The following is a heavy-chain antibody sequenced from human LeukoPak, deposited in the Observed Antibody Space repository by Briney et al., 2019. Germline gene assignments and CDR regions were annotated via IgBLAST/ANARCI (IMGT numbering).Heavy chain of an antibody. Sequence: PSQTLSLTCTVSGGSISRGAYYWSWIRQHPGKGLEWIGYIYHSGKTYYNPSLRSRFTLSVDTSNNQFSLRLLSVTAADTAVYYCAREAPSSAGLIDPWGQGTLVTVSS. CDR1: GGSISRGAYY. D-gene: IGHD2-15*01. J-gene: IGHJ5*02. V-gene: IGHV4-31*03. CDR3: AREAPSSAGLIDP. CDR2: IYHSGKT.